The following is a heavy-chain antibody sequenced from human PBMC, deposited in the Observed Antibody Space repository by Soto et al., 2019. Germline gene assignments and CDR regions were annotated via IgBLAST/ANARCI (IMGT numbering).Heavy chain of an antibody. D-gene: IGHD3-10*01. CDR3: AKDIKCEDFTYGYFYYGMDV. Sequence: ASVKVSCKASGYTFTGYYMHWVRQAPGQGLEWMGWINPNSGGTNYAQKFQGRVTMTRDTSISTAYMELSRLRSDDTAVYYCAKDIKCEDFTYGYFYYGMDVWGQGTTVTVSS. V-gene: IGHV1-2*02. CDR1: GYTFTGYY. CDR2: INPNSGGT. J-gene: IGHJ6*02.